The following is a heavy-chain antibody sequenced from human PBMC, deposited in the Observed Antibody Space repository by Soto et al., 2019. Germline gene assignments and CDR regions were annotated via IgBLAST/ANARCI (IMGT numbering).Heavy chain of an antibody. CDR3: ARGGSSSDNGIDV. CDR2: ISSGSLSI. CDR1: GFTFSRYT. V-gene: IGHV3-48*02. Sequence: EVQLEESGGGLVQPGGSLRLYCAASGFTFSRYTMNWVRQTPGKGLEWVSYISSGSLSIYYADSVKGRFTVSRDNANNSLFLQMNSLRDEDTAVYYCARGGSSSDNGIDVCGQGTKVTVSS. J-gene: IGHJ6*02. D-gene: IGHD3-16*01.